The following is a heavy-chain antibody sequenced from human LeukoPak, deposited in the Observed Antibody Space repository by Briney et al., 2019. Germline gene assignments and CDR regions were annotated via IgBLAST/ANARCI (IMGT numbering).Heavy chain of an antibody. CDR3: ARGRDYYDSSGYYPYYYYYYMDV. Sequence: SETLSLTCTVSGYSISSGYYWGWIRQPPGKGLEWIGSIYHSGSTYYNPSLKSRVTISVDTSKNQFSLKLSSVTAADTAVYYCARGRDYYDSSGYYPYYYYYYMDVWGKGTTVTVSS. D-gene: IGHD3-22*01. V-gene: IGHV4-38-2*02. J-gene: IGHJ6*03. CDR1: GYSISSGYY. CDR2: IYHSGST.